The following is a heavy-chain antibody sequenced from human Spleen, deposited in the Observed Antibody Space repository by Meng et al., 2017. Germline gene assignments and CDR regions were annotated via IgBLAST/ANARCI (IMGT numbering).Heavy chain of an antibody. V-gene: IGHV3-23*01. J-gene: IGHJ5*02. D-gene: IGHD6-19*01. CDR3: AKDSSGWDNWFDP. CDR2: ISGSGGST. CDR1: GFTFSNYA. Sequence: GESLKISCAASGFTFSNYAMSWVRQAPGKGLEWVSTISGSGGSTYYPDSVTGRFTISRDNSKNTLYLQMNSLRAEDTAVYYCAKDSSGWDNWFDPWGQGTLVTVSS.